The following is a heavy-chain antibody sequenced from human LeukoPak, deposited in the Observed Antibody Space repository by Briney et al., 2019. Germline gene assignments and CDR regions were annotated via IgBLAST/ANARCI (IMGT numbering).Heavy chain of an antibody. V-gene: IGHV4-59*03. CDR3: ARTTRVTPDGRAEYFED. CDR2: KSGAGRD. CDR1: GVSISTYY. Sequence: SETLSLTCSDSGVSISTYYWSWLRQPPGKGLEWVGYKSGAGRDLYNPSLKSRVTISVDASENQFSLSLRSVTAADTAMYYCARTTRVTPDGRAEYFEDWGQGTLVIVSS. J-gene: IGHJ1*01. D-gene: IGHD4-11*01.